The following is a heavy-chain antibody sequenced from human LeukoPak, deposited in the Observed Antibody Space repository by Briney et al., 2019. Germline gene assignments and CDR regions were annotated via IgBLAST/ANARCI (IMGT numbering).Heavy chain of an antibody. V-gene: IGHV4-59*01. Sequence: SETLSLTCTVSGGSISSYYWSWIRQPPGKGLEWIGYIYYSGSTNYNPSLKSRVTISVDTSKNQFSLKLSSVTAADTAVYYCASKRDYGDYGAEYFQHWGQGTLVTVSS. CDR2: IYYSGST. CDR1: GGSISSYY. D-gene: IGHD4-17*01. J-gene: IGHJ1*01. CDR3: ASKRDYGDYGAEYFQH.